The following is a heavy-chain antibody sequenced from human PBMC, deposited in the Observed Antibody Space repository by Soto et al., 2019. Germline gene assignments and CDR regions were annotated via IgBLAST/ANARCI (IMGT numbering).Heavy chain of an antibody. CDR3: AKGFCRSAKWYTYSYMDV. J-gene: IGHJ6*03. V-gene: IGHV3-9*01. Sequence: EVQLVESGGGLVQPGRSLRLSCAASGFSFDEYAMHWVRQVPGKGLEWVSGVSWNSGTMGYGDSVKGRITISRDNDKKSLYLQMNSLRAEDTAMYYCAKGFCRSAKWYTYSYMDVWGKGTTVTVSS. CDR2: VSWNSGTM. CDR1: GFSFDEYA. D-gene: IGHD2-2*01.